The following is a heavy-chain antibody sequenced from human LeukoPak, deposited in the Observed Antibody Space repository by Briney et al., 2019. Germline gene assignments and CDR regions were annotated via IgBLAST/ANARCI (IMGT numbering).Heavy chain of an antibody. CDR3: ARESETSGWYDY. CDR2: ISGDGGST. CDR1: GFISDNYA. V-gene: IGHV3-43*02. Sequence: PGGSLRLSCAAPGFISDNYAIHWVRQAPGKGLEWVSLISGDGGSTFYADSVRGLFTISRDNTRKSLSLQMSSLRSEDTALYYCARESETSGWYDYWGQGTLVTVSS. D-gene: IGHD6-19*01. J-gene: IGHJ4*02.